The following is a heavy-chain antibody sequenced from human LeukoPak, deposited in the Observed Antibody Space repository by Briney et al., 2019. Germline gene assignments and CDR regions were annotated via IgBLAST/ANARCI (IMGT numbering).Heavy chain of an antibody. Sequence: SETLSLTCAVSGGSISSSNWWSWVRPPPGKGLEWIGEIYHSGSTNYNPSLKSRVTISVDKSKNQFSLKLSSVTAADTAVYYCARSGRYYSYYFDYWGQGTLVTVSS. J-gene: IGHJ4*02. CDR1: GGSISSSNW. D-gene: IGHD3-10*01. CDR2: IYHSGST. CDR3: ARSGRYYSYYFDY. V-gene: IGHV4-4*02.